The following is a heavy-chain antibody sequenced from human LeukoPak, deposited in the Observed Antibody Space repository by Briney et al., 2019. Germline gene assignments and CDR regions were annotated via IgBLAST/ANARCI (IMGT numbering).Heavy chain of an antibody. CDR2: IKSKTDGGTT. CDR1: GFTFSNAW. D-gene: IGHD3-22*01. V-gene: IGHV3-15*07. Sequence: GGSLRLSCAASGFTFSNAWMNWVRQAPGKGLEWVGRIKSKTDGGTTDYAAPVKGRFTILRDDSKNTLYLQMNSLKTEDTAVYYCSTDPEVVVPHYWGQGALVTVSS. J-gene: IGHJ4*02. CDR3: STDPEVVVPHY.